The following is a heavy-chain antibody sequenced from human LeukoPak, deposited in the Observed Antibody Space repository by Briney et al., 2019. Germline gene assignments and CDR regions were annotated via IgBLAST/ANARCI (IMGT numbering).Heavy chain of an antibody. V-gene: IGHV4-30-4*01. CDR3: ARPYYYDSRIDP. J-gene: IGHJ5*02. Sequence: ASQTLSLNCTVSGGSISSGDYYWSWIGQPPGKVLEWIAYMYYSGSAYYNPSLKTRVTMSADTSKNQLSLKLSSVTAADTAVYSCARPYYYDSRIDPWGQGILVTVSS. CDR1: GGSISSGDYY. D-gene: IGHD3-22*01. CDR2: MYYSGSA.